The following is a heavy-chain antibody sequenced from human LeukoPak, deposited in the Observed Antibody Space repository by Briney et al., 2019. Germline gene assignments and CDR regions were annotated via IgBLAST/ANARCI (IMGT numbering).Heavy chain of an antibody. D-gene: IGHD6-13*01. V-gene: IGHV3-21*04. Sequence: GGSLRLSCAASGFTFSSYSMNWVRQAPGKGLEWVSSISSSSSYMYYADSVKGRFTISRDNAKNSLYLQMNSLRAEDTALYYCAKDLRVAAAATSPSYFDYWGQGTLVTVSS. CDR2: ISSSSSYM. CDR1: GFTFSSYS. J-gene: IGHJ4*02. CDR3: AKDLRVAAAATSPSYFDY.